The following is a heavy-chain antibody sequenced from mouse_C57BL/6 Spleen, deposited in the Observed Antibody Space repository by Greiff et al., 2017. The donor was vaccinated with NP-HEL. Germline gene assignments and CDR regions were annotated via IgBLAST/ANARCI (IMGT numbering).Heavy chain of an antibody. Sequence: VKLQESGAELVRPGASVTLSCKASGYTFTDYEMHWVKQTPVHGLEWIGAIDPETGGTAYNQKFKGKAILTADKSSSTAYMELRSLTSEDSAVYYCTRGGGVSLYDSWGQGTSVTVSS. J-gene: IGHJ4*01. CDR1: GYTFTDYE. CDR3: TRGGGVSLYDS. D-gene: IGHD2-3*01. V-gene: IGHV1-15*01. CDR2: IDPETGGT.